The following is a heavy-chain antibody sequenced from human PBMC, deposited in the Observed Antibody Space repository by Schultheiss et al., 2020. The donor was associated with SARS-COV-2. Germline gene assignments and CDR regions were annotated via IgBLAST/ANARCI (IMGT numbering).Heavy chain of an antibody. J-gene: IGHJ6*04. CDR1: GFAFSSCW. CDR2: IWYDGSNK. CDR3: ARASEFFLDV. Sequence: GGSLRLSCAASGFAFSSCWMTWVRQAPGKGLEWVAVIWYDGSNKYYEDSVKGRFTISRDNSKNTLYLQMNSLRAEDTAVYYCARASEFFLDVWGKGTTVTVSS. V-gene: IGHV3-33*08. D-gene: IGHD3-3*01.